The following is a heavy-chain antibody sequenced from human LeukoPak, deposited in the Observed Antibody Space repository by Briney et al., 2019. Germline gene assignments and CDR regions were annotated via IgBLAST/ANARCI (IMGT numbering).Heavy chain of an antibody. CDR1: GGTFSSYA. J-gene: IGHJ6*02. V-gene: IGHV1-69*13. CDR3: ANDILTGTYANYYYGMDV. Sequence: ASVKVSCKASGGTFSSYAISWVRQAPGQGLEWMGGIIPIFGTANYAQKFQGRVTITADESTSTAYMELSSLRSEDTAVYYCANDILTGTYANYYYGMDVWGQGTTVTVSS. D-gene: IGHD3-9*01. CDR2: IIPIFGTA.